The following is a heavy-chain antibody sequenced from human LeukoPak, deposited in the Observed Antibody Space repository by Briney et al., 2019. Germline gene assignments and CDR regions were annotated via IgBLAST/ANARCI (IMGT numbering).Heavy chain of an antibody. D-gene: IGHD1-26*01. CDR1: GFTFTSYW. Sequence: GGSLRLSCAASGFTFTSYWMHWVRQAPGKGLVWVSRINSDGTSTSYADSVKGRFTISRDNAKNMLYLKMNSLRVDDTSVYYCVRGAPFDYWGQGTLVTVSS. V-gene: IGHV3-74*01. J-gene: IGHJ4*02. CDR2: INSDGTST. CDR3: VRGAPFDY.